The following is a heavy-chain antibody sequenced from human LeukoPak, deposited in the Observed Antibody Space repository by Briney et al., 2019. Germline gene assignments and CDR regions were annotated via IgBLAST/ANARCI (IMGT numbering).Heavy chain of an antibody. CDR1: GGSFSGYY. CDR2: INHSGST. Sequence: SETLSLTCAVYGGSFSGYYWSWIRQPPGKGLEWIGEINHSGSTNYNPSLTSRVTISVDTSKNQFSLKLSSVTAADTAVYYCARGRQLTVYYYYGMDVWGKGTTVTVSS. D-gene: IGHD6-13*01. J-gene: IGHJ6*04. V-gene: IGHV4-34*01. CDR3: ARGRQLTVYYYYGMDV.